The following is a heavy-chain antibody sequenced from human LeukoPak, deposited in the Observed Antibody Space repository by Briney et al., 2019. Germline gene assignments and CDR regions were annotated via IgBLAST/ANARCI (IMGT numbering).Heavy chain of an antibody. D-gene: IGHD4-17*01. CDR1: GFTFTIYD. CDR3: AKDRYGDYSFDY. J-gene: IGHJ4*02. Sequence: PGESLRLSCAASGFTFTIYDMSWVRQAPGKGLEWVSSISGSGSSTYYAESVKGRFTISRDNSKNTLYLQMNSLRAEDTAVYYCAKDRYGDYSFDYWGQGTLVTVSS. CDR2: ISGSGSST. V-gene: IGHV3-23*01.